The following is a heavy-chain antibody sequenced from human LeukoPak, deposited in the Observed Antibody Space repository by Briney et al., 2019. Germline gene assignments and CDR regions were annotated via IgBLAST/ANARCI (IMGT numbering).Heavy chain of an antibody. CDR2: INHSGST. J-gene: IGHJ3*02. CDR1: GGSFSGYY. D-gene: IGHD3-3*01. V-gene: IGHV4-34*01. Sequence: SETLSLTCAVYGGSFSGYYWSWIRQPPGKGLEWIGEINHSGSTNYNPSLKSRVTISVDTSKNQFSLKLSSVTAADTAVYYCASSTIDFWSGYPNAFDIWGQGTMVTVSS. CDR3: ASSTIDFWSGYPNAFDI.